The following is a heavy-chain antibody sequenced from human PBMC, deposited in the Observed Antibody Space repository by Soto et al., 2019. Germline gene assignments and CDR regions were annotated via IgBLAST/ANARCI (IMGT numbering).Heavy chain of an antibody. D-gene: IGHD3-10*01. CDR1: GFSLTTSGVG. V-gene: IGHV2-5*02. CDR2: IYGVDDK. CDR3: AHRHYYGSGNLGMDV. Sequence: QITLKESGPPLVKPTQTLTLTCTFSGFSLTTSGVGVGWIRQPPGKALEWLALIYGVDDKRYSPSLKSRLTIPGDTSKNQVVLTMTNMDPVDTATYYGAHRHYYGSGNLGMDVWGQGTTVTVSS. J-gene: IGHJ6*02.